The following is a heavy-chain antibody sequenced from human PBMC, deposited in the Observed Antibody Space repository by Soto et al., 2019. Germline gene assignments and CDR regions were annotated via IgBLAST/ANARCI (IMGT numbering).Heavy chain of an antibody. J-gene: IGHJ4*02. D-gene: IGHD6-19*01. V-gene: IGHV4-59*01. CDR2: VYYTGST. CDR1: GGSISGSY. Sequence: SETLSLTCSVSGGSISGSYWSWIRQSPGKGLEWLGYVYYTGSTNYSPSLRSRVSISVDTSKNEFSLRLSSATAADTAVYFCARSVAVPGAHIDYWGQGTQVTVSS. CDR3: ARSVAVPGAHIDY.